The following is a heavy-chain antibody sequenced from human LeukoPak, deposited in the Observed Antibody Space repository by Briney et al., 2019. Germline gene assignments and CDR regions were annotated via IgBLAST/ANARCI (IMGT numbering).Heavy chain of an antibody. V-gene: IGHV3-53*01. Sequence: GGSLRLSCAASGFTVSSNYMTWVRQAPGKGLEWVSVIYSGGSTYYADSVKGRFTVSRDNSKNTLYLQMNILRAEDTAVYYCARAPDSSGYWYYFDYWGQGTLVTVSP. CDR2: IYSGGST. J-gene: IGHJ4*02. D-gene: IGHD3-22*01. CDR3: ARAPDSSGYWYYFDY. CDR1: GFTVSSNY.